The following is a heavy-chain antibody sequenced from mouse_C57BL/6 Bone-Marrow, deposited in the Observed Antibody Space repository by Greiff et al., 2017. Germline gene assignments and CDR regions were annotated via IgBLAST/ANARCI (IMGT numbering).Heavy chain of an antibody. CDR1: GYTFTSYW. Sequence: QVQLQQPGAELVKPGASVKVSCKASGYTFTSYWMHWVKQRPGQGLEWIGRIHPSDSDPNYNQKFKGKATLTVDKSSSTAYIQLSSLTSEDSAVYYCAIYYAMDYWGQGTSGTVSS. CDR2: IHPSDSDP. CDR3: AIYYAMDY. J-gene: IGHJ4*01. V-gene: IGHV1-74*01.